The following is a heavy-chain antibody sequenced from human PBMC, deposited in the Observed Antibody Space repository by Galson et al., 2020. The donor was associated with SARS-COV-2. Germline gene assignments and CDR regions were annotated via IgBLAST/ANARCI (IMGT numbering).Heavy chain of an antibody. J-gene: IGHJ4*02. Sequence: GGSLRLSCTASGFTFSVLAMSWVRQAPGKGLEGVSTLTGNSGSAYYADSVKGRFTISRDNSKNTLYLQVNSLRVEDTAVYYCAKDPGYVDGWGQGILVTVSS. CDR2: LTGNSGSA. CDR3: AKDPGYVDG. D-gene: IGHD6-13*01. V-gene: IGHV3-23*01. CDR1: GFTFSVLA.